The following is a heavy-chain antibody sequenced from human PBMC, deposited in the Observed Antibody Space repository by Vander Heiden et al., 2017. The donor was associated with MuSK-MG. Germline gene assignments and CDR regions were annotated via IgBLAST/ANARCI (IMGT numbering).Heavy chain of an antibody. V-gene: IGHV3-30-3*01. CDR3: ARGKYYYDSSGYYDPDY. CDR2: ISYDGSNK. D-gene: IGHD3-22*01. J-gene: IGHJ4*02. CDR1: GSTSSRYA. Sequence: QVQLVESGGDVVQPGRSLSLPCAASGSTSSRYAMHWVRQAPGKGLEWVAVISYDGSNKYYADSVKGRFTISRDNSKNTLYLQMNSLRAEDTAVYYCARGKYYYDSSGYYDPDYWGQGTLVTVSS.